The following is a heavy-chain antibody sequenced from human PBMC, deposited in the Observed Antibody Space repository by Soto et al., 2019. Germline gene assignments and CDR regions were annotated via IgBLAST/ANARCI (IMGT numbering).Heavy chain of an antibody. D-gene: IGHD4-17*01. CDR3: ARDTGATAAFDI. Sequence: ASVKVSCKASGYTFSDYDINWVRQATGQGLEWMGWMNPNNGNTGYAQKFQGRVTMTRTTSITTAYMELSRLRSDDTAVYYCARDTGATAAFDIWGQGTMVTVSS. V-gene: IGHV1-8*02. CDR2: MNPNNGNT. CDR1: GYTFSDYD. J-gene: IGHJ3*02.